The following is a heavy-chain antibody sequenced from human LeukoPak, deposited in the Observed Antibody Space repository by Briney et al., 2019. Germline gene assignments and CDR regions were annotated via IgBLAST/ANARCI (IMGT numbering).Heavy chain of an antibody. CDR1: GGSISSSSDY. J-gene: IGHJ4*02. Sequence: SETLSLTCTVSGGSISSSSDYWGWLRQAPGKGLEWIGSIYYHENTYYNSSLKSRVTISVDTSKNQFSLKLNSVTAADTAVYFCAKRAYSAAYWKHFDYWGQGTLVTVSS. CDR3: AKRAYSAAYWKHFDY. V-gene: IGHV4-39*01. CDR2: IYYHENT. D-gene: IGHD1-1*01.